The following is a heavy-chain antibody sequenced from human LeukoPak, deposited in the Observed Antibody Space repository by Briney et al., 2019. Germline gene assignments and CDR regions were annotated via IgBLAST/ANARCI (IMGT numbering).Heavy chain of an antibody. J-gene: IGHJ6*03. Sequence: SETLFLTCTVSGGSISSYYWSWIRQPPGKGLEWIGYIYYSGSINYNPSLKSRVTISVDTSKNQFSLKLSSVTAADTAVYYCARARYCSGGSCYFYYYYYMDVWGKGTTVTVSS. CDR2: IYYSGSI. V-gene: IGHV4-59*01. D-gene: IGHD2-15*01. CDR1: GGSISSYY. CDR3: ARARYCSGGSCYFYYYYYMDV.